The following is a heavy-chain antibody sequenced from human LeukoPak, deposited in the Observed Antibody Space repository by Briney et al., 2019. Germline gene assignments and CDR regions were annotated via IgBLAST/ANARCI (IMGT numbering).Heavy chain of an antibody. CDR2: ISYDGSNK. J-gene: IGHJ4*02. V-gene: IGHV3-30*18. Sequence: PGRSLRLSCAASGFTFSSYGMHWVRQAPGKGLEWVAVISYDGSNKYYADSVKGRFTISRDNSKNTLYLQMNSLRAEDTAEYYCAKVGGIAAADGDYWGQGTLVTVSS. CDR1: GFTFSSYG. CDR3: AKVGGIAAADGDY. D-gene: IGHD6-13*01.